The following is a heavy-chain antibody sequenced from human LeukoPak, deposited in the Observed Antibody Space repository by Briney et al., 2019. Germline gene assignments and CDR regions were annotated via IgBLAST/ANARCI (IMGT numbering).Heavy chain of an antibody. Sequence: GGSLRLSCAASGFTVRSKYMSWVRQAPGKGLEWVSVIYSDGSTYYADSVKGRFTISRDNSKNMMYLQMNSLKADDMAVYYCGRGKGSSSWYPLDYWDQGTLVTVSS. CDR1: GFTVRSKY. CDR2: IYSDGST. V-gene: IGHV3-66*01. CDR3: GRGKGSSSWYPLDY. D-gene: IGHD6-13*01. J-gene: IGHJ4*02.